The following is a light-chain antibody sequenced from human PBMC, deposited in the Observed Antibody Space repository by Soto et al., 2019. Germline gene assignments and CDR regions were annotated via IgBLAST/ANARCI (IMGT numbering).Light chain of an antibody. Sequence: DIQMTQSPSTLSASVGDRVSITCRASQGISSYLAWYQLKPGKAPKLLIYAASSLQSGVPSRFSGSGSGTDFTLTISSLQPEDFATYYCQHADSFPLITFGQGTRLEN. CDR2: AAS. V-gene: IGKV1-12*01. J-gene: IGKJ5*01. CDR3: QHADSFPLIT. CDR1: QGISSY.